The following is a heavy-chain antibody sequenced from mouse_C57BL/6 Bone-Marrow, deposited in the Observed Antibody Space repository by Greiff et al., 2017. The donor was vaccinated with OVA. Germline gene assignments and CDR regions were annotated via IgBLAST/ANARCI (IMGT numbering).Heavy chain of an antibody. CDR3: AREGIYYGNYFDY. J-gene: IGHJ2*01. V-gene: IGHV1-78*01. Sequence: LVESDAELVKPGASVKISCKVSGYTFTDHTIHWMKQRPEQGLEWIGYIYPRDGSTKYNEKFKGKATLTADKSSSTAYMQLNSLTSEDSAVYFCAREGIYYGNYFDYWGQGTTLTVSS. D-gene: IGHD2-1*01. CDR1: GYTFTDHT. CDR2: IYPRDGST.